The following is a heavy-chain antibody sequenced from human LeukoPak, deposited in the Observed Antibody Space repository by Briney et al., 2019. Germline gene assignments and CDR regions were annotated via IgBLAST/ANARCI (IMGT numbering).Heavy chain of an antibody. V-gene: IGHV1-8*03. Sequence: VASVKVSCKASGYTFTSYDINWVRQATGQGLKWMGWMNPNSGNTGYAQKFQGRVTITRNTSISTAYMELSSLRSEDTAVYYCARHGAGPHPYYYYYYMDVWGKGTTVTVSS. J-gene: IGHJ6*03. D-gene: IGHD1-26*01. CDR1: GYTFTSYD. CDR2: MNPNSGNT. CDR3: ARHGAGPHPYYYYYYMDV.